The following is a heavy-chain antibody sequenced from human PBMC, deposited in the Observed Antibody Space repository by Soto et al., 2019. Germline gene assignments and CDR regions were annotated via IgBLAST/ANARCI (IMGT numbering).Heavy chain of an antibody. CDR1: GFTFSSYG. CDR2: ISYDGSNK. D-gene: IGHD2-15*01. V-gene: IGHV3-30*18. Sequence: PGGSLRLSCAASGFTFSSYGMHWVRQAPGKGLEWVAVISYDGSNKYYADSVKGRFTISRDNSKNTLYLQMNSLRAEDTAVDYCAKVSGTFDYWGQGTLVPVSS. CDR3: AKVSGTFDY. J-gene: IGHJ4*02.